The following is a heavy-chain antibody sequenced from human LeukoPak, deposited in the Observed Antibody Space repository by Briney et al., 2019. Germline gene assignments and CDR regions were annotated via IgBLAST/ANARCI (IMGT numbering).Heavy chain of an antibody. CDR2: ISSSSSYI. D-gene: IGHD3-9*01. CDR3: ARQYYDILDNPSAFDI. J-gene: IGHJ3*02. CDR1: GFTFSSYS. Sequence: PGGSLRLSCAASGFTFSSYSMNWVRRAPGKGLEWVSSISSSSSYIYYADSVKGRFTISRDNAKNSLYLQMNSLRAEDTAVYYCARQYYDILDNPSAFDIWGQGTMVTVSS. V-gene: IGHV3-21*01.